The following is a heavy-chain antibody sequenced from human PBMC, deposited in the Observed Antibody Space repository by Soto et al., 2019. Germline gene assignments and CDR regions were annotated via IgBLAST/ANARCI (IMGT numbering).Heavy chain of an antibody. Sequence: QVQLVESGGGVVQPGRSLRLSCAASGFTFSSYGMHWVRQAPGKGLEWVAVISYDGNNKYYADSVKGRFTVSRDNSKNTLSLQMNSLRADDTAVYYCARSVYNWNDGFFDYWGQGTLVTVSS. CDR1: GFTFSSYG. CDR2: ISYDGNNK. V-gene: IGHV3-30*03. J-gene: IGHJ4*02. CDR3: ARSVYNWNDGFFDY. D-gene: IGHD1-1*01.